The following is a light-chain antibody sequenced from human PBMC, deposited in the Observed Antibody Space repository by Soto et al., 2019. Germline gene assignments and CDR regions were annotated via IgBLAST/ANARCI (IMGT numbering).Light chain of an antibody. CDR1: QTVSSGF. V-gene: IGKV3-20*01. Sequence: IAMRQSSCLVYWSHGDRATLSCRASQTVSSGFLAWYQQKVGRAPRLLIYDASNRATGVPDRFSGSGSGTDFSLTISRLEPEDVAVYHCQQYSSSPRTFGQGTRLEIK. J-gene: IGKJ5*01. CDR3: QQYSSSPRT. CDR2: DAS.